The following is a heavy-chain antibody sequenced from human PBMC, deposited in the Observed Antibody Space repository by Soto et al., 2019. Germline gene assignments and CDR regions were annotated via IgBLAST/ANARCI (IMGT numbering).Heavy chain of an antibody. Sequence: ETLSLTCTVSGGSISSYYWSWIRQAPGKGLEWIGYIYYSVSTSYNPSLKSRVTISIDTSKNQFSLKLSSVTAADTAVYYCSSGGSDFGGVYSLDYGGQETLVTFSS. D-gene: IGHD3-16*01. CDR1: GGSISSYY. CDR2: IYYSVST. J-gene: IGHJ4*02. CDR3: SSGGSDFGGVYSLDY. V-gene: IGHV4-59*01.